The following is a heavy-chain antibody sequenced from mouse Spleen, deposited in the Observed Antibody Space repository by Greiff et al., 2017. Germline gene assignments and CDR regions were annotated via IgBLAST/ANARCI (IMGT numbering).Heavy chain of an antibody. V-gene: IGHV1-82*01. Sequence: VKVVESGPELVKPGASVKISCKASGYAFSSSWMNWVKQRPGQGLEWIGRIYPGDGDTNYNGKFKGKATLTADKSSSTAYMQLSSLTSEDSAVYFCARGGDGYYFAYWGQGTLVTVSA. J-gene: IGHJ3*01. CDR1: GYAFSSSW. CDR2: IYPGDGDT. D-gene: IGHD2-3*01. CDR3: ARGGDGYYFAY.